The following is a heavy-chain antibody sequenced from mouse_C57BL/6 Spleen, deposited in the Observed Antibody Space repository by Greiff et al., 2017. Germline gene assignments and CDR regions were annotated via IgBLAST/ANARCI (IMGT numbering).Heavy chain of an antibody. V-gene: IGHV1-84*01. CDR2: IYPGSGNT. CDR1: GYTFTGYW. CDR3: ARSITTVVATGY. Sequence: VQLVESGAELMKPGASVKLSCKATGYTFTGYWIEWVKQRPGQGLEWIGWIYPGSGNTKYNEKFKGKATLTVDTSSSTAYMQLSSLTSEDSAVYFCARSITTVVATGYWGQGTTLTVSS. J-gene: IGHJ2*01. D-gene: IGHD1-1*01.